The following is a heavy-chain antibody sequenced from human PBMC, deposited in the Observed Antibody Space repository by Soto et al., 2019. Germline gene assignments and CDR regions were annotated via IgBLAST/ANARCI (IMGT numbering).Heavy chain of an antibody. J-gene: IGHJ3*02. CDR2: VSKDGSNT. V-gene: IGHV3-30-3*01. Sequence: QVQLVESGGGVVQPGRSLRLSCAASGFTFSLFAMHWVRQVPGKGLEWVAAVSKDGSNTCYADSVKGRFTISRDNPKNTVFMQMNNLRPEDTAVYQCVRDVWWEVGLDAFDIWGQGTTLTVSS. D-gene: IGHD1-26*01. CDR3: VRDVWWEVGLDAFDI. CDR1: GFTFSLFA.